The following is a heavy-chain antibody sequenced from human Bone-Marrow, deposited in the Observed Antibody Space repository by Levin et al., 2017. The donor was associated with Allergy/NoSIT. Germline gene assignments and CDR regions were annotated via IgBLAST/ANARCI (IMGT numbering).Heavy chain of an antibody. Sequence: SETLSLTCSVSGGPFYSGYWTWIRQTPGKGLEWIGEINYRGHTNSNPSLESRATLAVDMSKSQFSLTLISVTAADTGVYYCARGRGYCSGTSCPPFSYNYLGLDAWGQGTAVTVSS. CDR1: GGPFYSGY. CDR2: INYRGHT. J-gene: IGHJ6*02. CDR3: ARGRGYCSGTSCPPFSYNYLGLDA. V-gene: IGHV4-34*01. D-gene: IGHD2-15*01.